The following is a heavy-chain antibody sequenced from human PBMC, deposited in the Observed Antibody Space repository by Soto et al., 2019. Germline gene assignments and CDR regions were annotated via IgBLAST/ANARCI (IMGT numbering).Heavy chain of an antibody. Sequence: EVQLLESGGGLVQPGESLRLSCAASGFTFSDYFMNWVRQAPGKGLEWVSGINKDGGTTQNADVVRGRFTISRDNSRNTLYLQMNSVRAEDTALYCCAKDLHWYGVDVWGQGTTVTVS. J-gene: IGHJ6*02. CDR1: GFTFSDYF. V-gene: IGHV3-23*01. CDR2: INKDGGTT. CDR3: AKDLHWYGVDV. D-gene: IGHD1-20*01.